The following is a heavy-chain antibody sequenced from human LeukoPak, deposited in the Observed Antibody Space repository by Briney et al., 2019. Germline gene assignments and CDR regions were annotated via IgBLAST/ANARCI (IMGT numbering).Heavy chain of an antibody. Sequence: GGSLRLSCAASGFTFSSYAMHWVRQAPGKGLEWVAVISYDGSNKYYADSVKGRFTISRDNSKNTLYLQMNSLRAEDTAVYYCARVAGTSFQHYWGQGTLVTVSS. V-gene: IGHV3-30-3*01. CDR3: ARVAGTSFQHY. J-gene: IGHJ4*02. CDR2: ISYDGSNK. D-gene: IGHD6-19*01. CDR1: GFTFSSYA.